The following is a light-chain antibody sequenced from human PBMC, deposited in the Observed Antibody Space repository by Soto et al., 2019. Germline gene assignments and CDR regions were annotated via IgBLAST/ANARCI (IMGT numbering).Light chain of an antibody. CDR2: GAS. Sequence: EIVMTQSPATLSVSLGERATLSCRASPSVSRNLAWYQQKPAQAPRLLIYGASTRATGIPARFSGSGSGTEFTLTISSLQSEDFAVYYCQQYNDWPPYTFGQGTTLEIK. CDR3: QQYNDWPPYT. J-gene: IGKJ2*01. CDR1: PSVSRN. V-gene: IGKV3-15*01.